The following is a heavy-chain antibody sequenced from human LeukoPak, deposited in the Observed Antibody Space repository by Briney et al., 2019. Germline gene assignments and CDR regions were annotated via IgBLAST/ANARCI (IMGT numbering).Heavy chain of an antibody. V-gene: IGHV1-69*04. CDR1: GGTFSSYA. D-gene: IGHD4-17*01. CDR2: IIPILGIA. Sequence: GASVKVPCKASGGTFSSYAISWVRQAPGQGLEWMGRIIPILGIANYAQKFQGRVTITADKSTSTAYMGLSSLRSEDTAVYYCARGYMTTVTTTWFDPWGQGTLVTVSS. CDR3: ARGYMTTVTTTWFDP. J-gene: IGHJ5*02.